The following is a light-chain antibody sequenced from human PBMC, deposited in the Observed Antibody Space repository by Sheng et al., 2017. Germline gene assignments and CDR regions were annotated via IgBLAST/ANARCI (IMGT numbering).Light chain of an antibody. Sequence: DIQLTQSPSTLSASVGDRVTITCRASETVNSWLAWYQQKPGKVPKLLIYRASSLESGVPSRFSGSGSGTEFTLTISSLQPDDFATYYCQQYNIFSWTFGQGTKVEI. CDR1: ETVNSW. J-gene: IGKJ1*01. CDR3: QQYNIFSWT. CDR2: RAS. V-gene: IGKV1-5*03.